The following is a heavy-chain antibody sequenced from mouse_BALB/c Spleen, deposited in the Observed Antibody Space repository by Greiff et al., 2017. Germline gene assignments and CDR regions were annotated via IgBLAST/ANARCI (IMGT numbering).Heavy chain of an antibody. CDR3: ARSDGYSNWYFDV. D-gene: IGHD2-3*01. J-gene: IGHJ1*01. CDR2: INPSNGRT. Sequence: QVQLQQPGAELVKPGASVKLSCKASGYTFTSYWMHWVKQRPGQGLEWIGEINPSNGRTNYNEKFKSKATLTADKSSSTAYMQLSSLTSEDSAVYFCARSDGYSNWYFDVWGAGTTVTVSS. V-gene: IGHV1S81*02. CDR1: GYTFTSYW.